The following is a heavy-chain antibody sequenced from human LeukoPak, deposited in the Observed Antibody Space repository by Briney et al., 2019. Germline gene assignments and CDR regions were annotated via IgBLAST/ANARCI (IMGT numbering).Heavy chain of an antibody. D-gene: IGHD7-27*01. V-gene: IGHV4-39*01. J-gene: IGHJ4*01. CDR1: GGSISSSSYY. CDR2: IYYSGST. Sequence: PSETLSLTCTVSGGSISSSSYYWGWIRQPSGKGLEWIGSIYYSGSTYYNPSLKSRVTISVDTSKNQFSLKLSSVTAADTAVYYCARHVLTAGTDYWGQGTLVTVSS. CDR3: ARHVLTAGTDY.